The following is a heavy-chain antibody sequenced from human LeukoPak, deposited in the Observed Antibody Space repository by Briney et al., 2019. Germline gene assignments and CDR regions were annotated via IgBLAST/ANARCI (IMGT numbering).Heavy chain of an antibody. V-gene: IGHV1-69*05. J-gene: IGHJ3*02. CDR3: ARSDHNSWNAFDI. CDR1: GGTFSNYA. D-gene: IGHD1-26*01. Sequence: ASVKVSCKASGGTFSNYAISWVRQAPGQGLEWMGGIIPIFETSNYAQKFQGRVTITRNTPISTAYMELSSLTSEDTAVYYCARSDHNSWNAFDIWGQGTMVTVSS. CDR2: IIPIFETS.